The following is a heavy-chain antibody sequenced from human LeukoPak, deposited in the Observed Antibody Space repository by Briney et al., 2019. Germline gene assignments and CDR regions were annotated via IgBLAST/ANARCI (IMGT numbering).Heavy chain of an antibody. CDR1: GFTFSSYG. J-gene: IGHJ5*02. V-gene: IGHV3-33*01. CDR2: IWYDGSNK. D-gene: IGHD6-13*01. CDR3: ARDSLSSSSGWFDP. Sequence: GGSLRLSCVASGFTFSSYGMHWVRQAPGKGLEWMAVIWYDGSNKYYGDSVKGRFTISRDNSKNTLYLQMNSLRGEDTAVYYCARDSLSSSSGWFDPWGQGTLVTVSS.